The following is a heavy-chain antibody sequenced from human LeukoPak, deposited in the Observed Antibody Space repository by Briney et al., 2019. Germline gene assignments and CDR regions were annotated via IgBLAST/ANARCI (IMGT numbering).Heavy chain of an antibody. J-gene: IGHJ4*02. CDR3: AKDAPLTAYSPGWSGNSLDS. CDR1: GFTFSSYA. V-gene: IGHV3-23*01. D-gene: IGHD6-19*01. Sequence: TGRSLRLSCAAAGFTFSSYAMSWVRQAPGKGLEWVSTITGSSRSTYYADSVGGRFPLSRDKSKNTLYLQIDSLTAEDTAVYYCAKDAPLTAYSPGWSGNSLDSWGQGTLVTVSS. CDR2: ITGSSRST.